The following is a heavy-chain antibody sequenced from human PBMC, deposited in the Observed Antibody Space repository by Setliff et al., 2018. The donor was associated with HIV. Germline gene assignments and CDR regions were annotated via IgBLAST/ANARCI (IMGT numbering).Heavy chain of an antibody. V-gene: IGHV4-38-2*02. D-gene: IGHD3-22*01. Sequence: SETLSLTCTVSGYSISSDYYWGWIRQSPGKGLEWIGDIYHSVNTYYNPSLKSRVTISADATKNQFSLKLTSVTAADTAVYYCARKHLVNVFDYWGQGTLVTVSS. CDR2: IYHSVNT. CDR3: ARKHLVNVFDY. J-gene: IGHJ4*02. CDR1: GYSISSDYY.